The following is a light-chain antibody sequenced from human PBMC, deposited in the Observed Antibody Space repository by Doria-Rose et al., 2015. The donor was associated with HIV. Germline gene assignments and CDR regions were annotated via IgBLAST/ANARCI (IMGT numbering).Light chain of an antibody. J-gene: IGKJ1*01. V-gene: IGKV3-20*01. CDR3: HQYGTSWT. CDR2: DGS. CDR1: QSFSSTY. Sequence: EIVMTQSPGTLSLSPGERATLSCRASQSFSSTYLACYQQNPGQAPSLLIYDGSTRATGIPDRFSASGSGTDFTLTINRLEPEDFALYCCHQYGTSWTFGQGTKVEI.